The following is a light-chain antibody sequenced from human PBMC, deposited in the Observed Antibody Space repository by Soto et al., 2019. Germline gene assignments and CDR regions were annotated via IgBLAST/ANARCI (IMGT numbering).Light chain of an antibody. CDR2: DVS. V-gene: IGLV2-14*01. Sequence: QSALTQPASVSGSPGQSIAISCTGTSSDVGGYNYVSWYQQHPGKAPKLLINDVSNRPSGVSSRFSGSKSGNTASLTISGLQAEDDDDYYCSSYTISSTDVFGTGTKLTVL. CDR3: SSYTISSTDV. CDR1: SSDVGGYNY. J-gene: IGLJ1*01.